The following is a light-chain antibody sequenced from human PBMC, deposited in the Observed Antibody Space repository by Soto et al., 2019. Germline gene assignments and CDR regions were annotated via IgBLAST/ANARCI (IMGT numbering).Light chain of an antibody. V-gene: IGKV3-20*01. Sequence: EIVLTQSPGTLAFSPGERATLSCRASQSVSSSYLAWYQQKPGQAPMLLIYGASSRATGIPDRFSGSGSGTDFTLTISRLEPEDCAVYYCQQYGIRPRFTFGPGTKVDLK. CDR1: QSVSSSY. CDR3: QQYGIRPRFT. CDR2: GAS. J-gene: IGKJ3*01.